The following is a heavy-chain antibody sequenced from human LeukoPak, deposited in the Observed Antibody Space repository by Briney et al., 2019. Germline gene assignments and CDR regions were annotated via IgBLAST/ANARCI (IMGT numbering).Heavy chain of an antibody. V-gene: IGHV3-9*03. D-gene: IGHD3-22*01. Sequence: GGSLRLSCAAPGFTFSSYGMSWVRQAPGKGLEWVSRISWNSDSIAYADSVKGRFTISRDNAKNSLYLQMNSLRAEDMALYYCAKDITLYYYDSSSAFDIWGQGTMVTVSS. CDR2: ISWNSDSI. J-gene: IGHJ3*02. CDR3: AKDITLYYYDSSSAFDI. CDR1: GFTFSSYG.